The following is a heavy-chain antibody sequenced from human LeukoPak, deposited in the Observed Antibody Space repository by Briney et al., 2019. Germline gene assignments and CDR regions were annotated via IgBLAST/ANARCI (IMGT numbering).Heavy chain of an antibody. J-gene: IGHJ4*02. Sequence: ASVKVSCKASGYTFTGYYMHWVRQAPGQGLEWMGWINPNSGGTNYAQKFQGRVTMTRDTSISTAYMELSRLRSDDTAVYYCARDSSGYNHFDYWGQGTLVNVSS. V-gene: IGHV1-2*02. CDR1: GYTFTGYY. CDR2: INPNSGGT. CDR3: ARDSSGYNHFDY. D-gene: IGHD6-19*01.